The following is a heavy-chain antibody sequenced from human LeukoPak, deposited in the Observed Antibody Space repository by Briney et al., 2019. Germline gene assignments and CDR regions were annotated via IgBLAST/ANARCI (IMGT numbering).Heavy chain of an antibody. V-gene: IGHV4-39*01. CDR1: GGSISISSYY. D-gene: IGHD1-26*01. CDR2: VFNSGTT. Sequence: SETLSLTCTVSGGSISISSYYWGWIRQPPGKGLVWIGSVFNSGTTYYNPSLKSRVTISVDTSKNQFSLKLTSVTAADTAVYYCARHPVYNWSYPIWLDPGGQGTLVTVSS. CDR3: ARHPVYNWSYPIWLDP. J-gene: IGHJ5*02.